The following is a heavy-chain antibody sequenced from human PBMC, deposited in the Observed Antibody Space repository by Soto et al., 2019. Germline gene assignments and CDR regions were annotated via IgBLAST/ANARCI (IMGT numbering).Heavy chain of an antibody. Sequence: ASVKVSCKASGYTFTSYGISWVRQAPGQGLEWMGWISAYNGNTNYAQKLQGRVTMTTDTSTSTAYMELRNLRSDDTAVYYCAGDGEPWLLRGVWFDPWGQGTLVTVSS. CDR3: AGDGEPWLLRGVWFDP. D-gene: IGHD3-22*01. CDR1: GYTFTSYG. CDR2: ISAYNGNT. J-gene: IGHJ5*02. V-gene: IGHV1-18*01.